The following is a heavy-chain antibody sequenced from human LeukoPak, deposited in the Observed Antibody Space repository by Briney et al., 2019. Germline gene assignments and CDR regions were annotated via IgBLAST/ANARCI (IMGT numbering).Heavy chain of an antibody. CDR1: GFTFDDYG. J-gene: IGHJ4*02. V-gene: IGHV3-20*04. CDR3: ARDTGDFDY. Sequence: GGSLRLSCAASGFTFDDYGMSWARQAPGKGLERVSGINWDGGSTGYADSVKGRFTISKDNANNSLYLQMNSLRAEDTALYYCARDTGDFDYWGQGTLVTVSS. D-gene: IGHD3-10*01. CDR2: INWDGGST.